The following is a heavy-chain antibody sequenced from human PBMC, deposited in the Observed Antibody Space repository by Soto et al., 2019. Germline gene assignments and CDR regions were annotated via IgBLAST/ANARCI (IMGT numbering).Heavy chain of an antibody. CDR2: ISSSSSYI. CDR1: GFTFSSYS. Sequence: GSLILSCAASGFTFSSYSMNWVRQAPGKGLEWVSSISSSSSYIYYADSVKGRFTISRDNAKNSLYLQMNSLRAEDTAVYYCARGRAAAAFDYWGQGTLVTVSS. D-gene: IGHD6-13*01. CDR3: ARGRAAAAFDY. J-gene: IGHJ4*02. V-gene: IGHV3-21*01.